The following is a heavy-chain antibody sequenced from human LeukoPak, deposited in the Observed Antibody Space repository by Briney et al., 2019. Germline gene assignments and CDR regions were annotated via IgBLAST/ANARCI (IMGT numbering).Heavy chain of an antibody. V-gene: IGHV3-33*01. J-gene: IGHJ5*02. CDR2: IRYDGSNK. CDR1: GFTFSTYG. CDR3: AGKYCNGGDCYTWFDH. Sequence: GRSLRLSCAASGFTFSTYGMHWVRQAPGKGLEWVAAIRYDGSNKYYAECVKGRFYISRDNSKNTLFLQMNSLRAEEKAVYYCAGKYCNGGDCYTWFDHWGQGTLVTVSS. D-gene: IGHD2-21*02.